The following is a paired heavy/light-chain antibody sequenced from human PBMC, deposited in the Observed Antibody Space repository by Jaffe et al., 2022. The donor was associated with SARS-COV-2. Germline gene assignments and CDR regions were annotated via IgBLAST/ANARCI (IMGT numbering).Light chain of an antibody. CDR3: SSYVGSNNPRV. Sequence: QSALTQPPSASGSPGQSVTISCTGTSSDVGAYNYVSWYQQHPGKAPKLMIYEVSKRPSGVPNRFSGSKSGNTASLTVSGLQAEDEADYFCSSYVGSNNPRVFGTGTKVTVL. CDR1: SSDVGAYNY. J-gene: IGLJ1*01. CDR2: EVS. V-gene: IGLV2-8*01.
Heavy chain of an antibody. V-gene: IGHV5-51*01. CDR1: GYSFSNSW. CDR2: IYPADSDT. J-gene: IGHJ4*02. Sequence: EVQLVQSGAEVKKPGESLKISCKGSGYSFSNSWIGWVRQMPGKGLEWMGIIYPADSDTRYSPSFQGQATISVDKSNSSAYLQWSGLKASDTAMYYCARLGYSGYEADYWGQGTLVTVSS. CDR3: ARLGYSGYEADY. D-gene: IGHD5-12*01.